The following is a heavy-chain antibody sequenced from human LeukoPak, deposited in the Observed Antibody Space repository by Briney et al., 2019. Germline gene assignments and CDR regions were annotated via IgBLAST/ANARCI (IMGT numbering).Heavy chain of an antibody. J-gene: IGHJ6*03. CDR3: ARVVGNNFYMDV. V-gene: IGHV4-59*08. D-gene: IGHD1-26*01. CDR2: IYYSGST. CDR1: GGSISSYY. Sequence: PSETLSLTCTVSGGSISSYYWSWTRQPPGKGLEWIGYIYYSGSTNYNPSLKSRVTISVDTSKNQFSLKLSSVTAADTAVYYCARVVGNNFYMDVWGKGTSVTVS.